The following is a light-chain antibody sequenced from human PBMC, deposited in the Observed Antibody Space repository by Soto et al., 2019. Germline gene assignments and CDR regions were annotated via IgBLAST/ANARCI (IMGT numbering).Light chain of an antibody. J-gene: IGKJ2*01. Sequence: EIVLTQSPATLSLSPGERATLSCRASQSVSSYLAWYQQKPGQAPRLLIYDASNRATGIPARFSGSGSGTDFTLTISSLEPEDFAVYYCQQRSNWREDTFGQGTKLEI. V-gene: IGKV3-11*01. CDR1: QSVSSY. CDR2: DAS. CDR3: QQRSNWREDT.